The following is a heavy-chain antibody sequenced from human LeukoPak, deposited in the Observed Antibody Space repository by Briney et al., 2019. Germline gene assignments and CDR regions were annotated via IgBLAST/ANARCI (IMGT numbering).Heavy chain of an antibody. V-gene: IGHV3-30*04. D-gene: IGHD5-18*01. Sequence: PGGSLRPSCAASGVSFSSYAMHWVRQAPGEGLEWVALISYDGSNKKYADSVKGRFTISRDNSKNTLYLQMNSLRAEDTAVYYCARDRWGYSYGGDWGQGTLVTVSS. CDR2: ISYDGSNK. CDR3: ARDRWGYSYGGD. CDR1: GVSFSSYA. J-gene: IGHJ4*02.